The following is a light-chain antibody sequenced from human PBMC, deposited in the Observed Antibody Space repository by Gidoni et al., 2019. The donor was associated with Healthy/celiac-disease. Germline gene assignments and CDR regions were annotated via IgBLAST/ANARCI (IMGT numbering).Light chain of an antibody. CDR3: QQYNSYPYVT. V-gene: IGKV1-5*03. Sequence: DIQMTQSPSTLSASVGDRVTITCRASQSISSWLAWYQQKPGKAPKLLIYKASSLESGVPSRFSSSGSGTEFTLTISSLQPDDFATYYCQQYNSYPYVTFXQXTKLEIK. CDR1: QSISSW. J-gene: IGKJ2*01. CDR2: KAS.